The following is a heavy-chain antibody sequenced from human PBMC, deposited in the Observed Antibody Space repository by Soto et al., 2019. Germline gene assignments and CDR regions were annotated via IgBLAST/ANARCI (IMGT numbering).Heavy chain of an antibody. CDR3: AKAPVGATGLFDY. Sequence: GGSLRLSCAASGFTFSSYSMNWVRQAPGKGLEWVSAISGSGGSTYYADSVKGRFTISRDNSKNTLYLQMNSLRAEDTAVYYCAKAPVGATGLFDYWGQGTLVTVSS. J-gene: IGHJ4*02. D-gene: IGHD1-26*01. V-gene: IGHV3-23*01. CDR1: GFTFSSYS. CDR2: ISGSGGST.